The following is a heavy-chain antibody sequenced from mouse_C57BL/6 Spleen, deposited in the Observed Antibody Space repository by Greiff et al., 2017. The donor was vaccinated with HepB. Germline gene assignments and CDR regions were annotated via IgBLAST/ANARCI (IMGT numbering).Heavy chain of an antibody. V-gene: IGHV1-75*01. CDR1: GYTFTGYY. CDR2: IFPGSGST. D-gene: IGHD2-2*01. J-gene: IGHJ2*01. CDR3: APRLHFDY. Sequence: VQLQQSGPELVKPGASVKISCKASGYTFTGYYINWVKQRPGQGLEWIGRIFPGSGSTNYNEKFKGKATLTVDKSSSTSYMLLSSLTSADSAFYVCAPRLHFDYWGQGTTLTVSS.